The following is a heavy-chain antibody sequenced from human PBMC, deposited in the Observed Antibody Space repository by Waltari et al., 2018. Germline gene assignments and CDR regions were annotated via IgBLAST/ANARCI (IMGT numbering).Heavy chain of an antibody. Sequence: EVQLVESGGGLVKPGGSMRLSCAASGFTFSSYSMNWVRQAPGKGLEWVSSISSSSSYIDYADSVKGRFTISGDNAKNSLYLQMNSLRAEDTAVYYCARAIVPKGYYFDYWGQGTLVTVSS. J-gene: IGHJ4*02. D-gene: IGHD2-8*01. CDR3: ARAIVPKGYYFDY. CDR1: GFTFSSYS. V-gene: IGHV3-21*01. CDR2: ISSSSSYI.